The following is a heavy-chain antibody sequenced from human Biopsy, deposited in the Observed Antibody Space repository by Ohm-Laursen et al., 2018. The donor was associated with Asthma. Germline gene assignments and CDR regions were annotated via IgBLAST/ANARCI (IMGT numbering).Heavy chain of an antibody. D-gene: IGHD6-13*01. Sequence: SLRLSCAAPGFNFHNYGMNWVRRAPGKGLEWVAQILFDGRKIDYPDSVKGRFTISRDNSKNMVYLQMNSLRPEDTAVYYCAKDRVAGRSYYFDYWGQGSLVSVSS. CDR2: ILFDGRKI. J-gene: IGHJ4*02. CDR1: GFNFHNYG. V-gene: IGHV3-30*18. CDR3: AKDRVAGRSYYFDY.